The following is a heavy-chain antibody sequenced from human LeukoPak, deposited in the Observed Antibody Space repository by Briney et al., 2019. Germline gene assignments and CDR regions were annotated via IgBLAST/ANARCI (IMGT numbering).Heavy chain of an antibody. CDR1: GGSISSSSYY. D-gene: IGHD3-22*01. V-gene: IGHV4-39*07. J-gene: IGHJ4*02. CDR2: IYYSGST. CDR3: ATNTYYYDSSGYLIF. Sequence: SETLSLTCTVSGGSISSSSYYWGWIRQPPGKGLEWIGSIYYSGSTYYNPPLKSRVTISVDTSKNQFSLKLSSVTAADTAMYYCATNTYYYDSSGYLIFWGQGTLVTVSS.